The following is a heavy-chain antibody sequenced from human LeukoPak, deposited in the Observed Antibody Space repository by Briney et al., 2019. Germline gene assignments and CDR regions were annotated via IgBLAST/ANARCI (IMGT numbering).Heavy chain of an antibody. V-gene: IGHV1-3*01. CDR1: GYTFTSYA. J-gene: IGHJ4*02. CDR3: ARASSPWAYYFDY. Sequence: ASVKVSCKASGYTFTSYAMHWVRQAPGQRLEWMGWINAGNGNTKYSQKFQGRVTITRDTSASTAYTELSSLRSEDTAAYYCARASSPWAYYFDYWGQGTLVTVSS. D-gene: IGHD6-13*01. CDR2: INAGNGNT.